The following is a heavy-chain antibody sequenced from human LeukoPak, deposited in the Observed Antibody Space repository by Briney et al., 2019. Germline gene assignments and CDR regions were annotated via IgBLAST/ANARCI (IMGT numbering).Heavy chain of an antibody. D-gene: IGHD3-22*01. CDR3: ARPYYYDSRIDP. J-gene: IGHJ5*02. CDR2: TYYSGST. CDR1: GGSISSGDYY. V-gene: IGHV4-30-4*01. Sequence: SQTLSLTCTVSGGSISSGDYYWSWIRQPPGKGLEWIGYTYYSGSTYYNPSLKSRVTISVDPSKNQFSLKLTSVTAADTAVYYCARPYYYDSRIDPWGQGTLVTVSS.